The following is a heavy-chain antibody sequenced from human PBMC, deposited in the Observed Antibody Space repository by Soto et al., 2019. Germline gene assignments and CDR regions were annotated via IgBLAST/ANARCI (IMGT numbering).Heavy chain of an antibody. D-gene: IGHD6-13*01. V-gene: IGHV4-34*01. CDR3: ARGLLAARGYFDY. J-gene: IGHJ4*02. Sequence: QVQLQQWGAGLLKPSETLSLTCAVYGGSFSGYYWSWIRQPPGKGLEWIGEINHSGSTNYNPSRKSRVTISVDTSKNQFSLKLSSVTAADTAVYYCARGLLAARGYFDYWGQGTLVTVSS. CDR1: GGSFSGYY. CDR2: INHSGST.